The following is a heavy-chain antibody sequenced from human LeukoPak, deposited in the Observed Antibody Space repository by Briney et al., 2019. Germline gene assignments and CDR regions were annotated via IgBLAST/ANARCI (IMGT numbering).Heavy chain of an antibody. J-gene: IGHJ5*02. CDR1: GGSISSSSYY. CDR3: ARQWRSGWQNWFDH. CDR2: IYYSGST. Sequence: SETLSLTCTVSGGSISSSSYYWGWVRQPPGKGLGWVGSIYYSGSTYYNPSLKSRVTISVDASKNQFSLKLSSVTAADTAVYYCARQWRSGWQNWFDHWGQGTLVTVSS. V-gene: IGHV4-39*01. D-gene: IGHD6-19*01.